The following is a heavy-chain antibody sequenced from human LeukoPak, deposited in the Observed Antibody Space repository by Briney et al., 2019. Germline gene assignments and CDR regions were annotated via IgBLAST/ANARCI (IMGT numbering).Heavy chain of an antibody. D-gene: IGHD2-2*01. CDR3: ARDLSKYCSSD. V-gene: IGHV4-61*01. CDR2: IYYSGST. J-gene: IGHJ4*02. CDR1: GGSISSGSYY. Sequence: PSETLSLTCTVSGGSISSGSYYWSWIRQPPGKGLEWIGYIYYSGSTNYNPSLKSRVTISVDTSKNQFSLKLSSVTAADTAVYYCARDLSKYCSSDWGQGTLVTVSS.